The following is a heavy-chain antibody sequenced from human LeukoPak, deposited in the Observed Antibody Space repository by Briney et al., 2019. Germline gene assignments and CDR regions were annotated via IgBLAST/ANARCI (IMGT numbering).Heavy chain of an antibody. V-gene: IGHV4-39*01. CDR2: IYYSGST. CDR3: ARAGRDGYLYYFDY. D-gene: IGHD5-24*01. J-gene: IGHJ4*02. CDR1: GGSISSSSYY. Sequence: KASETLSLTCTVSGGSISSSSYYWGWVRQPPGKGLEWLGSIYYSGSTYYNPSLKSRVTISVDTSKNQFSLKLSSVTAADTAVYYCARAGRDGYLYYFDYWGQGTLVTVSS.